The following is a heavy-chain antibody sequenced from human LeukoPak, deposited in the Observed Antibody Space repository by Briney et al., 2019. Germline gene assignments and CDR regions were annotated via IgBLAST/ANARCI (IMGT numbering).Heavy chain of an antibody. Sequence: ASVKVSCRASGYTFTSYYMHWVRQAPGQGLEWMGIINPSGGSTSYAQKFQGRVTMTRDTSTSTVYMELSSLRSEDTAVYYCARWGGYYDSSGTFDYWGQGTLVTVSS. CDR3: ARWGGYYDSSGTFDY. CDR2: INPSGGST. D-gene: IGHD3-22*01. CDR1: GYTFTSYY. V-gene: IGHV1-46*01. J-gene: IGHJ4*02.